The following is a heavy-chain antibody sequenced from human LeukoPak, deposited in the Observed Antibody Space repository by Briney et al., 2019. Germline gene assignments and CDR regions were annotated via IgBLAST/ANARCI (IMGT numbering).Heavy chain of an antibody. D-gene: IGHD2-2*01. CDR1: GGSISSSSYY. J-gene: IGHJ4*02. CDR2: IYYSGST. V-gene: IGHV4-39*01. Sequence: SETLSLTCTVSGGSISSSSYYWGWLRQPPGKGLEWIGSIYYSGSTYYNPSLKSRVTISVDTSKNQFSLKLSSVTAADTAVYYCARRGSPAAIAHRDYWGQGTLVTVSS. CDR3: ARRGSPAAIAHRDY.